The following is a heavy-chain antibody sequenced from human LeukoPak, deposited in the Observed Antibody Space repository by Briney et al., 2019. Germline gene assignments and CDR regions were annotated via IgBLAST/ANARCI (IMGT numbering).Heavy chain of an antibody. J-gene: IGHJ5*02. CDR1: GFIFDDYG. D-gene: IGHD3-3*01. Sequence: PGGSLRLSCAASGFIFDDYGMSWVRQAPGKGLEWVSSINWNGGSTGYADSVKGRFIISRDNAKNSLYLQMNSLRAEDTALYHCARVSPTNYDFWSGYPSRYNWFDPWGQGTLVTVSS. CDR3: ARVSPTNYDFWSGYPSRYNWFDP. CDR2: INWNGGST. V-gene: IGHV3-20*01.